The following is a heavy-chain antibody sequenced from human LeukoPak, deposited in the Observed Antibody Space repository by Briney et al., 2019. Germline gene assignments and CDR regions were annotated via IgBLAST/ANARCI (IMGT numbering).Heavy chain of an antibody. CDR3: ARGGHRQKEF. Sequence: PGGSLRLSCAASGFTFSNYWMTRVRQSPGKGLEWVAIIKPDGSDRYSVDSEKGRFTVSRDNAKNSLYLQKSSLRAEDTAVYYCARGGHRQKEFWGQGTLVTVSS. J-gene: IGHJ4*02. D-gene: IGHD3-10*01. CDR1: GFTFSNYW. CDR2: IKPDGSDR. V-gene: IGHV3-7*01.